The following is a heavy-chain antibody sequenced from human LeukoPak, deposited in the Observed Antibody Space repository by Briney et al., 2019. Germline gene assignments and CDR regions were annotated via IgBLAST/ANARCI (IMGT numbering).Heavy chain of an antibody. CDR2: ISGSGGST. CDR3: AKDPDSSGYRLLFDY. Sequence: GGSLRLSCAASGFTFSSYAMSWVRQAPGKGLEWVSAISGSGGSTYYADSVKGRFTISRDNSKNTLYLQTNSLRAEDTAVYYCAKDPDSSGYRLLFDYWGQGTLVTVSS. V-gene: IGHV3-23*01. J-gene: IGHJ4*02. D-gene: IGHD3-22*01. CDR1: GFTFSSYA.